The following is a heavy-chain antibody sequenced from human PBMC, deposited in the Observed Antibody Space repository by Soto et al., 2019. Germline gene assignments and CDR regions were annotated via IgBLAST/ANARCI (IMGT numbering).Heavy chain of an antibody. CDR3: ARRYGGSFDF. V-gene: IGHV4-59*08. D-gene: IGHD4-17*01. CDR2: IYYSGST. CDR1: GGSISSYY. J-gene: IGHJ4*02. Sequence: SETLSLTCTVSGGSISSYYWSWIRQPPGKGLEWIGYIYYSGSTNYNPSLKSRVTISVDTSKNQFSLKLSSVTAADTAVYFCARRYGGSFDFWGQGTLVPVSS.